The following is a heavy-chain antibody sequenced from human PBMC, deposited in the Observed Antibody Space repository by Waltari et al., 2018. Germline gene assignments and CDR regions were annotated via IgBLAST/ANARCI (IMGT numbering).Heavy chain of an antibody. CDR1: GYTFTDYS. D-gene: IGHD4-4*01. CDR2: VNPDSGGT. Sequence: VQLVQSGAEVKTPGASVKVSCKASGYTFTDYSIHWVRQAPGKGLEWMGWVNPDSGGTNYAQKFQGRVTMTRDTSISTAYMELNNLGSDDTALYYCARRPVDYRNPRFDYWGQGTLVTVGS. CDR3: ARRPVDYRNPRFDY. J-gene: IGHJ4*02. V-gene: IGHV1-2*02.